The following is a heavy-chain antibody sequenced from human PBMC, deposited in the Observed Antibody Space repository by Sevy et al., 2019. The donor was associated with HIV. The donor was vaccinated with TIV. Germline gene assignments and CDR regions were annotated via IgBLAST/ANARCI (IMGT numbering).Heavy chain of an antibody. J-gene: IGHJ6*02. V-gene: IGHV1-18*01. CDR1: GYTFTSYG. D-gene: IGHD6-6*01. CDR3: ARIPPPARKGNYYYYGMDV. CDR2: ISAYNGNT. Sequence: ASVKVSCKASGYTFTSYGISWVRQAPGQGREWMGWISAYNGNTNYAQKLQGRVTMTTDTSTSTAYMELRSLRSDETAVYSCARIPPPARKGNYYYYGMDVWGQGTTVTVSS.